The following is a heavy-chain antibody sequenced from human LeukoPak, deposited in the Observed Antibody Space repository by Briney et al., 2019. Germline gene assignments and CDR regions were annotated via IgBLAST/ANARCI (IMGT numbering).Heavy chain of an antibody. J-gene: IGHJ4*02. V-gene: IGHV3-7*01. Sequence: PGGSLRLSCAASGFTFSSYWMSWVRQAPGKGLEWVANIRQDGSEKHYVDSVKGRFTISRDNAKNSLYLQMNSLRAEDTAVYYCAGDAEVVPAAIDYFDYWGQRTLVTVSS. D-gene: IGHD2-2*02. CDR1: GFTFSSYW. CDR3: AGDAEVVPAAIDYFDY. CDR2: IRQDGSEK.